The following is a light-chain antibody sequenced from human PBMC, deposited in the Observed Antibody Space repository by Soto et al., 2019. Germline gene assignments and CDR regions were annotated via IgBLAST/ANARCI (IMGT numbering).Light chain of an antibody. V-gene: IGKV1-39*01. Sequence: DIQMTQSPSSLSASVGDRVTITCRSSQTINNYLNWYQQRPGRAPKLLIYDTSSLQSWVPSRFSGSGSGTVFTLTISSLQPEDLATYYCQQGFTAPPWTVGQGTKVELK. CDR3: QQGFTAPPWT. CDR2: DTS. J-gene: IGKJ1*01. CDR1: QTINNY.